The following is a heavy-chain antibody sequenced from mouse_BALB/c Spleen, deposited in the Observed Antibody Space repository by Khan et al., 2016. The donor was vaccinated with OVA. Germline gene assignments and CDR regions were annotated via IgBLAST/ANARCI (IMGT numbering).Heavy chain of an antibody. CDR3: ARTARIKY. Sequence: EVPLVESGPGLVKPSQSLSLTCTVTGYSITSGYGWNWIRQFPGKKLEWMGYISYSGSTNYNPSLKSRISITRDTSKNQFFLQLNSVTTEDTATYDCARTARIKYWGQGTTLTVSS. D-gene: IGHD1-2*01. CDR2: ISYSGST. CDR1: GYSITSGYG. J-gene: IGHJ2*01. V-gene: IGHV3-2*02.